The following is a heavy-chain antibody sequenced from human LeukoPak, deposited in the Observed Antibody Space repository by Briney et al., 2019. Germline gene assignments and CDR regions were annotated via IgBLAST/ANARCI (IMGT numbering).Heavy chain of an antibody. V-gene: IGHV3-21*01. CDR2: ISCSSWYI. CDR3: ARDQELRFLEWLPSASAFDI. Sequence: GGSLRLSCAASGFTFSSYSMNWVRQAPGRGREWVSSISCSSWYIYYADSVKGRFTISRDNAKNSLYLQMNSLRVEDTAVYYCARDQELRFLEWLPSASAFDIWGQGTMVTVSS. J-gene: IGHJ3*02. D-gene: IGHD3-3*01. CDR1: GFTFSSYS.